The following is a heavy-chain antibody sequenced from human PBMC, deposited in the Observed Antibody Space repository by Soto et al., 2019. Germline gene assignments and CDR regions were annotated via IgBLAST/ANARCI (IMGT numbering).Heavy chain of an antibody. Sequence: GGSLRLSCAASGFTFSSYGMHWVRQAPGKGLEWVAVIWYDGSNKYYADSVKGRFTISRDNSKNTLYLQMNSLRAEDTAVYYCARGIRSKVDTAMVYLSSGWYDNSDYWGQGTLVTVSS. CDR2: IWYDGSNK. V-gene: IGHV3-33*01. J-gene: IGHJ4*02. CDR1: GFTFSSYG. CDR3: ARGIRSKVDTAMVYLSSGWYDNSDY. D-gene: IGHD5-18*01.